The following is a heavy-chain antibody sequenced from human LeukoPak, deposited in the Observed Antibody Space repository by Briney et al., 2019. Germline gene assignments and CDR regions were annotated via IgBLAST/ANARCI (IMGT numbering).Heavy chain of an antibody. D-gene: IGHD5-12*01. V-gene: IGHV3-30*04. J-gene: IGHJ4*02. CDR3: ARNRYSGYDFDY. Sequence: GRSLRLSCAASGFTFSSYAMHWVRQAPGKGLEWVAVISYDGGNKYYADSVKGRFTISRDNSKNTLYLQMNSLRAEDTAVYYCARNRYSGYDFDYWGQGTLVTVSS. CDR1: GFTFSSYA. CDR2: ISYDGGNK.